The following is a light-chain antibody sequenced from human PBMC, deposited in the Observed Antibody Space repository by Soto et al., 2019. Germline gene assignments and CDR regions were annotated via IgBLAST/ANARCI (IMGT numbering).Light chain of an antibody. Sequence: DIQMTQSPSTLSASVGDRVTITCRGSQNINYWLAWYQQKPGKAPKVLIYDASSLESGVPSRFSGSGSGTVFTLTISSLEPDDFATYYCHQYKSYMLSFGQGTKLEIK. J-gene: IGKJ2*03. CDR3: HQYKSYMLS. CDR2: DAS. CDR1: QNINYW. V-gene: IGKV1-5*01.